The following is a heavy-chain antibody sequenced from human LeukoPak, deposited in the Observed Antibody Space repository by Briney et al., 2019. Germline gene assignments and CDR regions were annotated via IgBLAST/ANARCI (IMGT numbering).Heavy chain of an antibody. V-gene: IGHV1-3*01. CDR2: INAGNGNT. CDR3: ARGRANWLRSTLPGPFDY. D-gene: IGHD5-12*01. J-gene: IGHJ4*02. CDR1: GYTFTSYA. Sequence: GASVKVSCKASGYTFTSYAMHWVRQAPGQRLEWMGWINAGNGNTKYSQKFQGRVTMTRDTSTSTVYMELSSLRSEDTAVYYCARGRANWLRSTLPGPFDYWGQGTLVTVSS.